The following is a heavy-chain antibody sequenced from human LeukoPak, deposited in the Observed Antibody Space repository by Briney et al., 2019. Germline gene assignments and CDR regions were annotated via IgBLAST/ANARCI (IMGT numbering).Heavy chain of an antibody. V-gene: IGHV3-30*19. CDR1: GFTFSNYG. CDR3: TRDPILGAPDYFDY. J-gene: IGHJ4*02. CDR2: TSPDEGLK. Sequence: GGSLRLSCAASGFTFSNYGMHWVRQAPGKGLEWVAVTSPDEGLKFYGYSVKGRFTISRDNSKNTMYLQMNNLREEDTAVYYCTRDPILGAPDYFDYWGQGTLVTVSS. D-gene: IGHD1-26*01.